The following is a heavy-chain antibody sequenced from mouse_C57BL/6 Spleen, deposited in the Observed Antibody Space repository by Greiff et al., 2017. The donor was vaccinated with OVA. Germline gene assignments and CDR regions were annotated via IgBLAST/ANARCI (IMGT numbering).Heavy chain of an antibody. J-gene: IGHJ2*01. CDR1: GFTFSSYA. CDR3: ARGCTTVASYFDY. V-gene: IGHV5-4*01. CDR2: ISDGGSYT. Sequence: DVHLVESGGGLVKPGGSLKLSCAASGFTFSSYAMSWVRQTPEKRLEWVATISDGGSYTYYPDNVKGRFTISRDNAKNNLYLQMSHLKSEDTAMYYCARGCTTVASYFDYWGQGTTLTVSS. D-gene: IGHD1-1*01.